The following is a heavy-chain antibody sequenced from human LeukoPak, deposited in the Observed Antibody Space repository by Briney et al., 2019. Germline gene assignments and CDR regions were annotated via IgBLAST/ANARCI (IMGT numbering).Heavy chain of an antibody. Sequence: GGSLRLSCAASGFTFSPFTMNWVRQAPGKGLEWVSGISGSDSSTYDADFVKGRFTISRDNSKNTLYLQMNSLRADDTAVYYCAKGGGWLYYFDYWGQGTLVTVSS. V-gene: IGHV3-23*01. J-gene: IGHJ4*02. CDR2: ISGSDSST. CDR3: AKGGGWLYYFDY. D-gene: IGHD4-23*01. CDR1: GFTFSPFT.